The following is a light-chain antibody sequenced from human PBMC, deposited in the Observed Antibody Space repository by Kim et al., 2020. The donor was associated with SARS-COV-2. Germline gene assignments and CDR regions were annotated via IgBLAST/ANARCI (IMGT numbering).Light chain of an antibody. CDR3: SSRDTTNSHVV. Sequence: ALGQTVKITCHGHSLKTAYATWYQQKPGQAPVLVLYGKDNRPSGIPDRFSGSSSSNTGSLTITGAQAEDEADYYCSSRDTTNSHVVFGGGTQLTVL. CDR2: GKD. J-gene: IGLJ3*02. CDR1: SLKTAY. V-gene: IGLV3-19*01.